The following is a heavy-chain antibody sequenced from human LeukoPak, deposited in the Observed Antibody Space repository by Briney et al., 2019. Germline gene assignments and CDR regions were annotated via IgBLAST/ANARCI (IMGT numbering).Heavy chain of an antibody. CDR3: AKGYSSSWHFDY. V-gene: IGHV3-23*01. CDR1: GFTFSSYA. D-gene: IGHD6-13*01. J-gene: IGHJ4*02. Sequence: GGSLRLSCAASGFTFSSYAMSWVRQAPGKGLEWVTAISGSGGSTYYADSVKGRFTISRDNSKNTLYLQMNSLRAEDTAVYYCAKGYSSSWHFDYWGQGTLVTVSS. CDR2: ISGSGGST.